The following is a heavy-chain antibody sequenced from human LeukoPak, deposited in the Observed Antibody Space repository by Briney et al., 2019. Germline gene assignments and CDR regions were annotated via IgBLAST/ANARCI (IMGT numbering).Heavy chain of an antibody. Sequence: PGGSLRLSCAASGFTFSSYAMHWVRQAPGKGLEWVAVLSYDGSDKYYADSVKGRFTISRDNSKNTLYLQMNSLRAEDTAVYYCARAGNYGDYVGYWGQGTLVTVSS. D-gene: IGHD4-17*01. CDR2: LSYDGSDK. CDR1: GFTFSSYA. J-gene: IGHJ4*02. V-gene: IGHV3-30*04. CDR3: ARAGNYGDYVGY.